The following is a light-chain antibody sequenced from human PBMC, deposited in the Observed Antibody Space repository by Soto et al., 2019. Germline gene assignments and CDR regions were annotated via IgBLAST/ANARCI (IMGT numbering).Light chain of an antibody. V-gene: IGKV3-20*01. Sequence: EIVLTQSPDTLSLFPGERATLSCRASQSVSSTYLAWYQQKPGQAPRPLISAASSRATGTPDRFSGSGSGTDFTLTIGRLEPEDFAVYYCQQYGSSRWTFGQGPKVEIK. CDR1: QSVSSTY. CDR3: QQYGSSRWT. CDR2: AAS. J-gene: IGKJ1*01.